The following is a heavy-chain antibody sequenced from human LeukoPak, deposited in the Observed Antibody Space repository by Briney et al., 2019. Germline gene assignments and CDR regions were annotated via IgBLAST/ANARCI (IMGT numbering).Heavy chain of an antibody. CDR2: INPDGSGK. CDR3: ASKQGDY. CDR1: GFTVSDSY. Sequence: PGGSLRLSCAASGFTVSDSYMSWVRQAPGKGLEWVANINPDGSGKYYVDSVKGRFTISRDNAKKSLYLQMNSLRAEDTAVYYCASKQGDYWGQGTLVTVSS. V-gene: IGHV3-7*01. J-gene: IGHJ4*02.